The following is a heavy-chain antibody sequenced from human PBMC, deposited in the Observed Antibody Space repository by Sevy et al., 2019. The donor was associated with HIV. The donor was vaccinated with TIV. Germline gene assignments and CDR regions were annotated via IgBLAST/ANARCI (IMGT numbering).Heavy chain of an antibody. CDR3: ARVTPSYFDY. CDR2: INTNSGAT. J-gene: IGHJ4*02. Sequence: ASVKVSCKTSGYHFTDYYVHWVRQAPGQGLEWMGWINTNSGATDFIQKFQGRVTMTRDTSISTAYMELSRLTSDDTAIYYCARVTPSYFDYWGRGTLVTVSS. V-gene: IGHV1-2*02. CDR1: GYHFTDYY.